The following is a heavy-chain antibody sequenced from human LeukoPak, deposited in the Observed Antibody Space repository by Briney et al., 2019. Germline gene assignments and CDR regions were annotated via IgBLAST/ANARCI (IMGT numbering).Heavy chain of an antibody. V-gene: IGHV3-7*01. CDR3: ARARWDYYYGMDV. CDR2: IKQDGSEK. J-gene: IGHJ6*02. CDR1: GFTFSSYW. Sequence: PGGSLRLSCAASGFTFSSYWMSWVRQAPGKGLEWVANIKQDGSEKYCVDSVKGRFTISRDNAKNSLYLQMNSLRAEDTAVYYCARARWDYYYGMDVWGQGTTVTVSS. D-gene: IGHD1-26*01.